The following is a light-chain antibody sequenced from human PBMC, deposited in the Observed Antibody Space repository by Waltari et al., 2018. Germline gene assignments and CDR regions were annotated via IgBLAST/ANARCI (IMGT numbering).Light chain of an antibody. CDR3: QAWDSSIHVV. CDR2: QDS. Sequence: SYELTQPPSPSVSPGQTASITCSGAKLGDHYACWYQQKPGKSPVLVIYQDSKRPSGIPERFSGSNSGNTATLTISGTQAMDEADYYCQAWDSSIHVVFGGGTKLTVL. V-gene: IGLV3-1*01. CDR1: KLGDHY. J-gene: IGLJ2*01.